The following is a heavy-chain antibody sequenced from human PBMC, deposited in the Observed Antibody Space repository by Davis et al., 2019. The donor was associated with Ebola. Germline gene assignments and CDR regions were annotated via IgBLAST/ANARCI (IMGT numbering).Heavy chain of an antibody. J-gene: IGHJ4*02. CDR3: AKEIGGSGWYSIDY. D-gene: IGHD6-19*01. Sequence: GESLKISCAASGFPFRRYGMRWVRQAPGRGLEWVSSIRSTSDKTYDAESVKGRSTISRDKSKNTVYLQMNSLRAEDTAVYYCAKEIGGSGWYSIDYWGQGTLVTVSS. V-gene: IGHV3-23*01. CDR1: GFPFRRYG. CDR2: IRSTSDKT.